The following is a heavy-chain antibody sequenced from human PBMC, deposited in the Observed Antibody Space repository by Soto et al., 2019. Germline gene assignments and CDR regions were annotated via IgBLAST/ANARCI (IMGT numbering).Heavy chain of an antibody. CDR3: ARDPFTVTTGVYYYYYGMDV. V-gene: IGHV1-18*01. CDR1: GYTFTSYG. D-gene: IGHD4-4*01. CDR2: ISAYNGNT. Sequence: QVQLVQSGAEVKKPGASVKVSCKASGYTFTSYGIGWVRQAPGQGLEWMGWISAYNGNTNYAQKLQGRVTMTTDTSTSTAYMELRSLRSDDTAVYYCARDPFTVTTGVYYYYYGMDVWGQGTTVTVSS. J-gene: IGHJ6*02.